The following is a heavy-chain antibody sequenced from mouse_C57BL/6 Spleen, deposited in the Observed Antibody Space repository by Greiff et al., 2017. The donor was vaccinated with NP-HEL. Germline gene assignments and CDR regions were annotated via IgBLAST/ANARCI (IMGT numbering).Heavy chain of an antibody. CDR1: GYSITSGYY. J-gene: IGHJ4*01. CDR3: ARGRPPMDY. Sequence: DVKLQESGPGLVKPSQSLSLTCSVTGYSITSGYYWNWIRQFPGNKLEWMGYISYDGSNNYNPSLKNRISITRDTSKNQFFLKLNSVTTEDTATYYCARGRPPMDYWGQGTSVTVSS. CDR2: ISYDGSN. V-gene: IGHV3-6*01.